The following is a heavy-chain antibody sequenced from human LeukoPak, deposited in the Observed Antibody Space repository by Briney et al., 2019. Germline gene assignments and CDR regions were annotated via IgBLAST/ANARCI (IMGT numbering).Heavy chain of an antibody. CDR3: ARDLGTGTPDY. V-gene: IGHV4-39*07. CDR2: IYYSGST. D-gene: IGHD1-1*01. CDR1: GGSISSSSYY. Sequence: SETLSLTCTVSGGSISSSSYYWGWIRQPPGKGLEWIGSIYYSGSTYYNPSLKSRVTISVDTSKNQFSLKLSSVTAADTAVYYCARDLGTGTPDYWGQGTLVTVSS. J-gene: IGHJ4*02.